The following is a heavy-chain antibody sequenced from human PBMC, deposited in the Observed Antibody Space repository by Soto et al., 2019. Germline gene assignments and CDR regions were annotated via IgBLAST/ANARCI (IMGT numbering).Heavy chain of an antibody. D-gene: IGHD3-3*01. J-gene: IGHJ4*02. CDR1: GGSFSGYY. CDR2: INHSGST. V-gene: IGHV4-34*01. Sequence: SETLSLTCAVYGGSFSGYYWSWIRQPPGKGLEWIGEINHSGSTNYNPSLKSRVTISVDTSKNQFSLKLSSVTAADTAVYYCARTGTYYDFWSGYYLDYWGQGTLVTVSS. CDR3: ARTGTYYDFWSGYYLDY.